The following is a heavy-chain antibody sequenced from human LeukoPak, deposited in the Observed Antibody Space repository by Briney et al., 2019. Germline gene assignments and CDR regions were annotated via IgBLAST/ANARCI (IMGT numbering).Heavy chain of an antibody. CDR2: MNPNSGGT. Sequence: ASVKVSCKASGYTFTGYYMHWVRQAPGQGLEWMGRMNPNSGGTNYAQKFQGRVTMTRDTSISTAYMELSRLRSDDTAVYYCARVGRFLEWIFDYWGQGTLVTVSS. CDR1: GYTFTGYY. D-gene: IGHD3-3*01. V-gene: IGHV1-2*02. J-gene: IGHJ4*02. CDR3: ARVGRFLEWIFDY.